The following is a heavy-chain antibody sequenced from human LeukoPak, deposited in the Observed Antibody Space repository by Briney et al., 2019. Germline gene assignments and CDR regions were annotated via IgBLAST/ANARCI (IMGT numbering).Heavy chain of an antibody. CDR2: ISDSGNT. Sequence: SETLSLTCTVSGGSISSRNYYWGWIRQPPGEGLEWIGKISDSGNTYYSPSLRSRVTISIDTSKNQFSLKLSSVTATDTAVYYCAGGEKVLDYFDNWGKGTRVTVSS. D-gene: IGHD3-16*01. V-gene: IGHV4-39*01. CDR3: AGGEKVLDYFDN. J-gene: IGHJ4*02. CDR1: GGSISSRNYY.